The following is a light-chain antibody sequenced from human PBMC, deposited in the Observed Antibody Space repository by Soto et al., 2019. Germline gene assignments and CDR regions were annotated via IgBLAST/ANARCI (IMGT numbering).Light chain of an antibody. CDR2: DAS. CDR3: QQYNDLPLT. J-gene: IGKJ4*01. Sequence: DLQMTQSPSSLSASVGDKVTITCQASQGVGNYLNWYQQKPGKAPKLLIYDASKLETGVPSRFSGSGSGTDFTFTISSLQPEDFATYFCQQYNDLPLTFGGGAKVDIK. CDR1: QGVGNY. V-gene: IGKV1-33*01.